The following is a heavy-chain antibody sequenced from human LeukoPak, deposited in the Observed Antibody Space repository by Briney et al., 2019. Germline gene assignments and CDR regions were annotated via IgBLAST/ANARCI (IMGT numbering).Heavy chain of an antibody. D-gene: IGHD3-9*01. CDR3: ARGERYFDWLRTPLYYMDV. CDR1: GYTFTGYY. V-gene: IGHV1-46*01. J-gene: IGHJ6*03. CDR2: INPSGGST. Sequence: GASVKVSCKASGYTFTGYYMHWVRQAPGQGLEWMGIINPSGGSTSYAQKFQGRVTMTRDTSTSTVYMELSSLRSEDTAVYYCARGERYFDWLRTPLYYMDVWGKGTTVTISS.